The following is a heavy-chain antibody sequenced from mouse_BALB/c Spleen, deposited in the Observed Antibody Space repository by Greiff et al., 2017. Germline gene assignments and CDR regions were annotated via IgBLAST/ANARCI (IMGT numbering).Heavy chain of an antibody. D-gene: IGHD2-10*02. CDR1: GFAFSSYD. Sequence: EVMLVESGGGLVKPGGSLKLSCAASGFAFSSYDMSWVRQTPEKRLEWVAYISSGGGSTYYPDTVKGRFTISRDNAKNTLYLQMSSLKSEDTAMYYCARHPQYGGFAYWGQGTLVTVSA. CDR2: ISSGGGST. V-gene: IGHV5-12-1*01. CDR3: ARHPQYGGFAY. J-gene: IGHJ3*01.